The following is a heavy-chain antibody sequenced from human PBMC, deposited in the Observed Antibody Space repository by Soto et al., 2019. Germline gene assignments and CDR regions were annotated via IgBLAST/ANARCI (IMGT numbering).Heavy chain of an antibody. Sequence: VQLVESGGNLVQPGWSLRLSCEASGFTFSGFDMHWVRQPTGKGLEWVSTIGTAGDTYYAVSVKVRFTISRDNAKTSLSPQVYSLRDGDTGLYFGARGREVGAHFFDSWGQGTLGTVS. CDR1: GFTFSGFD. CDR2: IGTAGDT. J-gene: IGHJ4*02. CDR3: ARGREVGAHFFDS. D-gene: IGHD2-15*01. V-gene: IGHV3-13*01.